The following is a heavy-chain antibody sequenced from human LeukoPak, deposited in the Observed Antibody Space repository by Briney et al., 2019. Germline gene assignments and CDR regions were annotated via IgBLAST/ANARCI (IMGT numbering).Heavy chain of an antibody. Sequence: PGGSLRLSGAASGFTFSSYIMNWVRQAPGKGLEWVSSISISSSYIYYADSVKGRFTISRDNAKNSLYLQMNSLRAKDTAVYYCPRGGSGWPTPIDYWGQGTLVTVSS. J-gene: IGHJ4*02. CDR2: ISISSSYI. D-gene: IGHD6-19*01. CDR1: GFTFSSYI. CDR3: PRGGSGWPTPIDY. V-gene: IGHV3-21*01.